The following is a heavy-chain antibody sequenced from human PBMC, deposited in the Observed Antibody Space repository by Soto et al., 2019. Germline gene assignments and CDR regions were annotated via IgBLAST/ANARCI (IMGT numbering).Heavy chain of an antibody. CDR1: GGSISSYY. Sequence: KPSETLSLTCTVSGGSISSYYWSWIRQPPGKGLEWIGYIYYSGSTNYNPSLKSRVTISVDTSKNQFSLKLSSVTAADTAVYYCARGVVVRGVLSPNYYYGMDVWGQGTTVTVSS. CDR3: ARGVVVRGVLSPNYYYGMDV. D-gene: IGHD3-10*01. V-gene: IGHV4-59*01. J-gene: IGHJ6*02. CDR2: IYYSGST.